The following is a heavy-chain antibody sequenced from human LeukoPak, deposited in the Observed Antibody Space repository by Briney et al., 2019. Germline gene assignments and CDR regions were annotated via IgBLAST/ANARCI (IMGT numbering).Heavy chain of an antibody. CDR2: FNPNSGGT. CDR1: GYTFTGYY. Sequence: ASVKVSCTASGYTFTGYYMHWERHAPGQGLEWMGWFNPNSGGTNYAQKFSGRVTITRDTSISTTYMELGRLRSVDTAVCLSARGLGFVEWLLYHDAFDIWGQRTMVTVSS. V-gene: IGHV1-2*02. CDR3: ARGLGFVEWLLYHDAFDI. D-gene: IGHD3-3*01. J-gene: IGHJ3*02.